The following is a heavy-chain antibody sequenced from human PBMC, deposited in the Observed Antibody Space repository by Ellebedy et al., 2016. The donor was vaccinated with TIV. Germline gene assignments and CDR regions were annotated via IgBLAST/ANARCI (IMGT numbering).Heavy chain of an antibody. Sequence: GESLKISCAASGFRFSDYPLNWVRQAPGKGLEWVSNIRPSSDSKTYVDFVKGRFTIFRDNAKNSLSLQLDNLSDEDTAVYYCARDDKWGFDHWGQGALVTVSS. J-gene: IGHJ4*02. CDR1: GFRFSDYP. V-gene: IGHV3-48*02. CDR2: IRPSSDSK. D-gene: IGHD3-16*01. CDR3: ARDDKWGFDH.